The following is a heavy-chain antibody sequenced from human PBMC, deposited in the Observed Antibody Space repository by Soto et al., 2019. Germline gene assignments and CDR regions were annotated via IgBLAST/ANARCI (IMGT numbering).Heavy chain of an antibody. Sequence: GGSLRLSCAASEFTFSSYAISWVRQAPGKGLEWVSSFSGSGGSTYYADSVKGRFTISRDNSKNTLYLQMNSLRAEDTAVYYCAKAPYSSGWSYYFDYWGQGTLVTVSS. CDR1: EFTFSSYA. D-gene: IGHD6-19*01. V-gene: IGHV3-23*01. J-gene: IGHJ4*02. CDR2: FSGSGGST. CDR3: AKAPYSSGWSYYFDY.